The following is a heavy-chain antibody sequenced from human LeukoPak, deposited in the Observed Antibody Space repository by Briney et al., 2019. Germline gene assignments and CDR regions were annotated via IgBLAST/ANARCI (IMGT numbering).Heavy chain of an antibody. V-gene: IGHV4-4*02. CDR2: IYHSGSTNYNPS. J-gene: IGHJ3*02. CDR1: GGSISTSNW. CDR3: ARTYSGSYSAFDI. Sequence: SETLSLTCAVSGGSISTSNWWSWVRQPPGKGLEWIGEIYHSGSTNYNPSNYNPSLKSRVTISVDKSKNQFSLKLSSVTAADTAVYYCARTYSGSYSAFDIWGQGTTVTVSS. D-gene: IGHD1-26*01.